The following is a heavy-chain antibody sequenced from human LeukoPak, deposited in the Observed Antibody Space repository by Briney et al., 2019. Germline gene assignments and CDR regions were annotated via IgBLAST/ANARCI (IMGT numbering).Heavy chain of an antibody. Sequence: GGSLRLSCAASGFTFSSYAMHWVRQAPGKGLEWVAGISYDGSNKYYTDSVKGRFTISRDNSRNTLYLQMNSLRAEDTAVYYCARRRIYSSSWTNWFDHWGQGTLVTVSS. CDR3: ARRRIYSSSWTNWFDH. V-gene: IGHV3-30-3*01. CDR1: GFTFSSYA. D-gene: IGHD6-13*01. CDR2: ISYDGSNK. J-gene: IGHJ5*02.